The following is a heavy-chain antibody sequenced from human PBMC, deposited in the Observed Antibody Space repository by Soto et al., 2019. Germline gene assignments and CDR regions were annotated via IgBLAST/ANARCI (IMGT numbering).Heavy chain of an antibody. CDR2: IYYSGST. Sequence: SETLSLTCTVSGGSISSGDYYWSWIRQPPGKGLEWIGYIYYSGSTYYNPSLKSRVTISVDTSKNQFSLKLSSVTAADTAVYYCARTAGGLRNFDYWGQGTLVTVSS. J-gene: IGHJ4*02. CDR1: GGSISSGDYY. D-gene: IGHD2-15*01. CDR3: ARTAGGLRNFDY. V-gene: IGHV4-30-4*01.